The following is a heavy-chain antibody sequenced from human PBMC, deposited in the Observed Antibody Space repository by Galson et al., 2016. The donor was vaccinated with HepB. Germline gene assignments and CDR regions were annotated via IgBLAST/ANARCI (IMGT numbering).Heavy chain of an antibody. CDR1: GDSITSGNYY. Sequence: TLSLTCTVSGDSITSGNYYWNWIRRHPAKGLEWIGSLHKNATSNYNPSLKSRLSMSVDTSENQFSLRLSSVTVADTATYFCARHRNYYGMDVWGKGTTVTVSS. J-gene: IGHJ6*04. CDR2: LHKNATS. V-gene: IGHV4-31*03. CDR3: ARHRNYYGMDV.